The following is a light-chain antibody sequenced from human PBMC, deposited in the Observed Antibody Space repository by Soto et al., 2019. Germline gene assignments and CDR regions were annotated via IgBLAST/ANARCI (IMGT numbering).Light chain of an antibody. V-gene: IGKV1-39*01. CDR3: QQSYSTPPSLT. J-gene: IGKJ3*01. Sequence: DIQMTQSPSSLSASVGDSVTIDCRASQTISNYLNWYQKKPGKAPNLLIYAASNLQSGVPSRFSGSGSGTEFTLTISSLQPEDFATYYCQQSYSTPPSLTVGPGTKVDIK. CDR1: QTISNY. CDR2: AAS.